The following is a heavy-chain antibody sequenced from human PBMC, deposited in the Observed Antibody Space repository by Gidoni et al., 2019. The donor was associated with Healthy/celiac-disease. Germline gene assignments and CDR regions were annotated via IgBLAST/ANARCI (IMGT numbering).Heavy chain of an antibody. CDR1: GFTFSSYA. CDR2: ISGSGGST. D-gene: IGHD2-2*01. Sequence: EVQLLESGGGLVQPGGSLRLSCAASGFTFSSYAMSWVRQAPGKGLEWVSAISGSGGSTYYADSVKGRFTISRDNSKNTLYLQMNSLRAEDTAVYYCAKDVGVVPAAMGCWFDPWGQGTLVTVSS. CDR3: AKDVGVVPAAMGCWFDP. V-gene: IGHV3-23*01. J-gene: IGHJ5*02.